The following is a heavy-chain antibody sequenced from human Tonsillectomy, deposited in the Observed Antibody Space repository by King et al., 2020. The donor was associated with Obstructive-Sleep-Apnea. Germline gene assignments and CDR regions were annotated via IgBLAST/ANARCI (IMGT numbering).Heavy chain of an antibody. Sequence: VQLVESGEEVKKPGESLKISCYVSGYMFSTYWIAWLRQMPGKGLEWMWLVDPGDSDTRYSPSFQCQVPIPADKHISTAYLQWSSLKASDTAMYYCARAGYNILTGDYKNFDFWGQGTLVTVSS. V-gene: IGHV5-51*01. J-gene: IGHJ4*02. D-gene: IGHD3-9*01. CDR1: GYMFSTYW. CDR3: ARAGYNILTGDYKNFDF. CDR2: VDPGDSDT.